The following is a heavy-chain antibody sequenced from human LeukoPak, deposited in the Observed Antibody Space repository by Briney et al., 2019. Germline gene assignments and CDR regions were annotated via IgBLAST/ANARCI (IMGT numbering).Heavy chain of an antibody. CDR3: ARRDVRPITMVRGVTTPYDAFDI. V-gene: IGHV4-39*07. J-gene: IGHJ3*02. Sequence: PSETLSLTCTVSSASFSSSTYYWGWIRQPPGKGLEWIGEINHSGSTNYNPSLKSRVTISVDTSKNQFSLKLSSVTAADTAVYYCARRDVRPITMVRGVTTPYDAFDIWGQGTMVTVSS. D-gene: IGHD3-10*01. CDR1: SASFSSSTYY. CDR2: INHSGST.